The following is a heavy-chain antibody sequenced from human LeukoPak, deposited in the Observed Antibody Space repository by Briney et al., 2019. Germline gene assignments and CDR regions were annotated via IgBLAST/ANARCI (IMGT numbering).Heavy chain of an antibody. CDR2: ISSSGSTI. V-gene: IGHV3-48*03. J-gene: IGHJ3*02. CDR3: ARGRYRSSTSCHPRAFDI. D-gene: IGHD2-2*01. CDR1: GFTFSSYE. Sequence: GGSLRLSCAASGFTFSSYEMNWVRQAPGKGLEWVSYISSSGSTIYYADSVKGRFTISRDNAKNSLYLQMNSLRAEDTAVYYCARGRYRSSTSCHPRAFDIWGQGTMVTVSS.